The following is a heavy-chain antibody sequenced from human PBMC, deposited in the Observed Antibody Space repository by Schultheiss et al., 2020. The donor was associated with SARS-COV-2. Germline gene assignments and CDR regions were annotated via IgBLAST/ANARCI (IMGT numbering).Heavy chain of an antibody. Sequence: SETLSLTCTVSGGSISSGGYYWSWIRQPPGKGPEWIGEINHSGSTNYNPSLKSRVTISVDTSKNQFSLKLSSVTAADTAVYYCARRYCSSTSCYYYYYYYMDVWGKGTTVTVSS. CDR1: GGSISSGGYY. D-gene: IGHD2-2*01. J-gene: IGHJ6*03. V-gene: IGHV4-61*08. CDR2: INHSGST. CDR3: ARRYCSSTSCYYYYYYYMDV.